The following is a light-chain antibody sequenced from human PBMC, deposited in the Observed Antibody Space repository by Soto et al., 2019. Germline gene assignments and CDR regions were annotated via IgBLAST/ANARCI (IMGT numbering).Light chain of an antibody. CDR3: QQSSDWPVA. Sequence: EIVLTQSPATLSLSPGERATLSCRASQGVSNYLAWYQQQPGQAPRLLLYDATNRATGIPDRFSGSGSGTDYTLTVSSLEPEDSAVYYCQQSSDWPVAFGGAPKV. J-gene: IGKJ4*01. CDR2: DAT. V-gene: IGKV3-11*01. CDR1: QGVSNY.